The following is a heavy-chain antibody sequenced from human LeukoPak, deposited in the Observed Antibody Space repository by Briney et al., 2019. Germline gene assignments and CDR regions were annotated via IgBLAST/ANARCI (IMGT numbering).Heavy chain of an antibody. CDR1: GFTFSSYG. CDR2: ISYDGSNK. CDR3: AKDPIRHYSGSGESITTYFFDY. D-gene: IGHD3-10*01. Sequence: GGSLRLSCAASGFTFSSYGMHWVRQAPGKGLEGVAVISYDGSNKYYADSVKGRFTISRDNSKNTPYLQMNSLRAEDTAVYYCAKDPIRHYSGSGESITTYFFDYWGQGTLVTVSS. V-gene: IGHV3-30*18. J-gene: IGHJ4*02.